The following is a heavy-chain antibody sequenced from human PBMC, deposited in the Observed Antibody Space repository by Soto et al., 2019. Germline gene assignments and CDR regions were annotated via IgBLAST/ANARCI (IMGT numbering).Heavy chain of an antibody. Sequence: EVQLVQSGGGLVKPGESLRLSCAASGFAFNYAWMNWVRQVPGKGLQWVGRIKSENDGGTADYAAPLKGRFTISRDDSETMLYLQMPSLNTEATALYYGATEWTRNDLATAYSWGQGTLVSVSA. J-gene: IGHJ4*02. CDR1: GFAFNYAW. CDR2: IKSENDGGTA. CDR3: ATEWTRNDLATAYS. D-gene: IGHD3-9*01. V-gene: IGHV3-15*07.